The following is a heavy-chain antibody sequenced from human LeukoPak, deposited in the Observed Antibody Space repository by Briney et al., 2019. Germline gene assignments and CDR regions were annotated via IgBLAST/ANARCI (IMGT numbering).Heavy chain of an antibody. Sequence: KPSGTPSLHRTVSGYSISSGFYWGWVRQPPGKGLEWIGSIYHSGSTYYNPSLKSRVTISVDTSKNQFSLKLSSVTAADTAVYYCARGRYSSGWYNWFDPWGQGTLVTVSS. J-gene: IGHJ5*02. CDR1: GYSISSGFY. CDR3: ARGRYSSGWYNWFDP. D-gene: IGHD6-19*01. V-gene: IGHV4-38-2*02. CDR2: IYHSGST.